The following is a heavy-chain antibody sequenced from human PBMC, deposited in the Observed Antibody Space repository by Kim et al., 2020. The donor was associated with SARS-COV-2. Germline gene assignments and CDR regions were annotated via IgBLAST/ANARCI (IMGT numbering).Heavy chain of an antibody. Sequence: SETLSLTCAVYGGSFSGYYWSWIRQPPGKGLEWIGEINHSGSTNYNPSLKSRVTISVDTSKNQFSLKLSSVTAADTAVYYCASEWLRLRYYYYGMDVWGQGTTVTVSS. D-gene: IGHD5-12*01. J-gene: IGHJ6*02. CDR2: INHSGST. CDR1: GGSFSGYY. CDR3: ASEWLRLRYYYYGMDV. V-gene: IGHV4-34*01.